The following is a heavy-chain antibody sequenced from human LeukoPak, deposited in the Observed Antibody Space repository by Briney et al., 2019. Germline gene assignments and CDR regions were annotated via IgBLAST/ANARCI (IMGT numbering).Heavy chain of an antibody. D-gene: IGHD3-9*01. CDR3: ARDEIYYDILTGYRHFDY. V-gene: IGHV3-11*04. CDR2: ISSSGSTI. Sequence: GGSLRLSCAASGFTFSDYYMNWIRQAPGKGLEWVSYISSSGSTIYYADSVKGRFTISRDNAKNSMYLQMNSLRAEDTAVYYCARDEIYYDILTGYRHFDYWGQGTLVTVFS. J-gene: IGHJ4*02. CDR1: GFTFSDYY.